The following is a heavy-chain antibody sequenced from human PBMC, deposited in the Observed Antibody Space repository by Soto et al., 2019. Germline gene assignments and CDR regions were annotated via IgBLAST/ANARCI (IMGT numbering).Heavy chain of an antibody. D-gene: IGHD2-2*01. CDR1: GFTFSSYA. Sequence: GESLKISCSASGFTFSSYAMHWVRQAPGKGLEYVSAISSNGGSTYYADSVKGRFTISRDNSKNTLYLQMSSLRAEDTAVYYCVKDKVAYCSSTSCHYYYGMDVWGQGTTVTVSS. CDR2: ISSNGGST. J-gene: IGHJ6*02. CDR3: VKDKVAYCSSTSCHYYYGMDV. V-gene: IGHV3-64D*08.